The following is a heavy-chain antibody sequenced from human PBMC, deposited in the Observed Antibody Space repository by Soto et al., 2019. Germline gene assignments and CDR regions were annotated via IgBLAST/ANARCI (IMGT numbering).Heavy chain of an antibody. V-gene: IGHV1-69*12. CDR2: IIPIFGTA. D-gene: IGHD2-15*01. J-gene: IGHJ6*02. CDR1: GGTFSSYA. Sequence: QVQLVQSGAEVKKPGSSVKVSCKASGGTFSSYAISWVRQAPGQGLEWMGGIIPIFGTANYAQKFQGRVTITADEAASTAYVELGSLRSDDRAVYHCAGTVVTQYYHCSMDVWGQGTTVTVSS. CDR3: AGTVVTQYYHCSMDV.